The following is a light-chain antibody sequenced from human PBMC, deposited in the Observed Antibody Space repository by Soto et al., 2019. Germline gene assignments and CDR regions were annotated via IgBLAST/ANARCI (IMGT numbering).Light chain of an antibody. J-gene: IGKJ4*01. V-gene: IGKV3-11*01. CDR3: QQRTSWPPFT. CDR1: ENIRTS. CDR2: DAF. Sequence: EVILTQFPATLPMSPGKSATISCSASENIRTSLAWYQHRPGQPPRLLIYDAFNRATGIPPSFSGGGSGTDFTFTICGLEPEDVAVYYCQQRTSWPPFTYGGGSKVNIK.